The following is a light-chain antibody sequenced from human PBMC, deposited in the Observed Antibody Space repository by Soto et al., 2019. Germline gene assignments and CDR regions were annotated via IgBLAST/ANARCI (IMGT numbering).Light chain of an antibody. CDR3: ISYAGSNNFGV. Sequence: QSALTQPPSASGSPGQSVTISCTGTSSDVGGYNYVSWYQQHPGKAPKLMIYEVSKRPSGVPDRFSGSKSGNTASLTVSGLQAEDEADYYCISYAGSNNFGVFGTGTKLTVL. V-gene: IGLV2-8*01. J-gene: IGLJ1*01. CDR1: SSDVGGYNY. CDR2: EVS.